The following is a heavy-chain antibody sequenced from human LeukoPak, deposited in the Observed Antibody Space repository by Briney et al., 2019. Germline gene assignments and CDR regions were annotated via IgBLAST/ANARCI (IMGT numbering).Heavy chain of an antibody. V-gene: IGHV3-33*01. CDR3: ARGLPQVMKYYFDY. CDR2: MWYDGSNK. D-gene: IGHD4-11*01. Sequence: GGSLRLSCAASGFTFNSDGMHCVRQAPGKGLDRLAVMWYDGSNKYYADSVKGRFTISRDDSKNMLYLQMNSLRAEDTAMYYCARGLPQVMKYYFDYWGQGTLVTVSS. CDR1: GFTFNSDG. J-gene: IGHJ4*02.